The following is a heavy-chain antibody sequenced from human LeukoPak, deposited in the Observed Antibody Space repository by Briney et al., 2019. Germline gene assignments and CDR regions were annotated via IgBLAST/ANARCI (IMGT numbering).Heavy chain of an antibody. Sequence: GGSLRLSCAASGFTFSSYAMRWVRQAPGKGLEWVSAISGSGGSTYYADSVKGRFTISRDNSKNTLYLQMNSLRAEDTAVYYCAKDPLERRAYYFDYWGQGTLVTVSS. CDR1: GFTFSSYA. D-gene: IGHD1-1*01. CDR3: AKDPLERRAYYFDY. CDR2: ISGSGGST. J-gene: IGHJ4*02. V-gene: IGHV3-23*01.